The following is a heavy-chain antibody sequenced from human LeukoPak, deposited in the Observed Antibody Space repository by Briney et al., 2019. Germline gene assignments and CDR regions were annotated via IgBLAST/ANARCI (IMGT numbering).Heavy chain of an antibody. Sequence: GGSLRLSCAASGFTFSSYEMNWVRQAPGKGLEGVSYISSSGSTIYYADSVKGRFTISRDNAKNSLYLQMNSLRAEDTAVYYCARPFYYDDSSGMGYYFDYWGQGTLVTVSS. D-gene: IGHD3-22*01. J-gene: IGHJ4*02. V-gene: IGHV3-48*03. CDR1: GFTFSSYE. CDR2: ISSSGSTI. CDR3: ARPFYYDDSSGMGYYFDY.